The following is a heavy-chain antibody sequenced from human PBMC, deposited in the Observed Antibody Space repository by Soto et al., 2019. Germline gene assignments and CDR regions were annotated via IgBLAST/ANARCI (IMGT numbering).Heavy chain of an antibody. CDR2: ISAYNGDT. D-gene: IGHD5-12*01. Sequence: QIQLVQSGAEVKKSGASVKVSCKASGYTFATYGISWVRQAPGQGLEWMGWISAYNGDTNYAQNLQDRVTMTTDTSTNTAYVELRSLRSDDTAVYYCARARWPQLLGDYWGQWTLVTVSS. CDR1: GYTFATYG. CDR3: ARARWPQLLGDY. V-gene: IGHV1-18*01. J-gene: IGHJ4*02.